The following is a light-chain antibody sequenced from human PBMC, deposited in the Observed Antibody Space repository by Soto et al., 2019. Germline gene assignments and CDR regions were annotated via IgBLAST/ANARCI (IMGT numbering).Light chain of an antibody. J-gene: IGKJ3*01. Sequence: IQLTQSPSSLSASVGDRVTITCRASQGISSYLAWYQQKPGKAPKLLIYAASTLQSGVPSRFSGSGSGTDFTLTISSLHPEDFATYYCQQLNSYPPPFGPGTKVDIK. V-gene: IGKV1-9*01. CDR1: QGISSY. CDR2: AAS. CDR3: QQLNSYPPP.